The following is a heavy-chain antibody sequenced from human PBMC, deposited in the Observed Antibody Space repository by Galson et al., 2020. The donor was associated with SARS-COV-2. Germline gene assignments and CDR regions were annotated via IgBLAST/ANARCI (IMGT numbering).Heavy chain of an antibody. CDR2: IKGDGSER. D-gene: IGHD3-9*01. Sequence: GGSLRLSCAVSGFTFKDYWMSWVRQAPGKGLEWVANIKGDGSERNYVDSVKGRFSISRDNAVNSLYLQINSLRAEDTAVYYCTREDWQGGYWGQGPRVTVSS. J-gene: IGHJ4*02. CDR3: TREDWQGGY. V-gene: IGHV3-7*01. CDR1: GFTFKDYW.